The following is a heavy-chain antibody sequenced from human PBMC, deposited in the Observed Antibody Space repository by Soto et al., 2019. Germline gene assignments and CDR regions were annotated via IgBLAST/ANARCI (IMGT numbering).Heavy chain of an antibody. CDR3: ARTPRGSSGGIWFDP. J-gene: IGHJ5*02. V-gene: IGHV4-30-2*01. Sequence: PSETLSLTCAVSGGSISSGGYSWSWIRQPPGKGLEWIGYIYHSGSTYYNPSLKSRVTISVDRSKNQFSLKLSSVTAADTAVYYCARTPRGSSGGIWFDPWGQGTLVTVSS. CDR2: IYHSGST. CDR1: GGSISSGGYS. D-gene: IGHD6-19*01.